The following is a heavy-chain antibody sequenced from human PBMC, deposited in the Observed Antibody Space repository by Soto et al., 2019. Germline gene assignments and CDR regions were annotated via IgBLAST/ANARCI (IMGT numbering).Heavy chain of an antibody. CDR2: INTYNGNT. Sequence: QVQLVQSGAEVKKPGASVKVSCKASGYTFSSFGVTWVRQAPGQGLEWMGWINTYNGNTNYAQKFQGRVTMTTDTSTSTAYMELRNLRSDNPAVYYCERMVQGVMGWFDPWGQGTLVTVSS. J-gene: IGHJ5*02. D-gene: IGHD3-10*01. CDR1: GYTFSSFG. CDR3: ERMVQGVMGWFDP. V-gene: IGHV1-18*01.